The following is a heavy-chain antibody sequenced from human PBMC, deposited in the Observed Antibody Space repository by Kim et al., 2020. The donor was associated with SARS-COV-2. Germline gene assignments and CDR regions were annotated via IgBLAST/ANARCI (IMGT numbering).Heavy chain of an antibody. Sequence: GGSLRLSCAASGFTFSDYGMTWVRQAPGKCLEWVSTLRGSRQITHSADSVEGRFTISRDNSRSTLYLQMNCLSPDDTAIYYCARSGSHSAYGGFHYWGRGTLVTVSS. J-gene: IGHJ4*02. D-gene: IGHD5-12*01. CDR2: LRGSRQIT. CDR1: GFTFSDYG. V-gene: IGHV3-23*01. CDR3: ARSGSHSAYGGFHY.